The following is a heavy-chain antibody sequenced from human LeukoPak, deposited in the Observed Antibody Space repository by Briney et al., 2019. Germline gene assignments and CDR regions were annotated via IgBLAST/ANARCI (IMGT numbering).Heavy chain of an antibody. CDR3: ARRAYSGIAAAGHFDY. V-gene: IGHV3-9*01. CDR1: GFTFDDYA. Sequence: GRSLRLSCAASGFTFDDYAMHWVRQAPGKGLEWVSGISWKSGSIGYADSVKGRFTISRDNAKNSLYLQMNSLRAEDTAVYYCARRAYSGIAAAGHFDYWGQGTLVTVSS. D-gene: IGHD6-13*01. J-gene: IGHJ4*02. CDR2: ISWKSGSI.